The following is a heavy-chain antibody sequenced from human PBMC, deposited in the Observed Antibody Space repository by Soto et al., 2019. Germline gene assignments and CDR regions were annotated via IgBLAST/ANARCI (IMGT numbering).Heavy chain of an antibody. CDR2: IYYSGST. CDR1: GGSISSGGYY. J-gene: IGHJ4*02. V-gene: IGHV4-31*03. D-gene: IGHD2-8*01. Sequence: PSETLSLTCTVSGGSISSGGYYWSWIRQHPGKGLEWIGYIYYSGSTYYNPSLKSRVTISVDTSKNQFSLKLSSVTAADTAVYYCARGPGTIAKIYYWGQGTLVTVSS. CDR3: ARGPGTIAKIYY.